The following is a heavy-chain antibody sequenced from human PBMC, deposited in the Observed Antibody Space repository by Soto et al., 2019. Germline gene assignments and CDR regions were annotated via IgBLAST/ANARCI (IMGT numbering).Heavy chain of an antibody. CDR1: AFSLSTGGVG. D-gene: IGHD3-10*01. CDR3: AHIPVRGSGTSFGDYFYYGMDV. Sequence: SGPTLVNPTQTLTLTCTFSAFSLSTGGVGVGWIRQPPGKALEWLALIYWDDDKRYSPSLRSRLTITKDTSKNQVVLTMTNMDPVDTATYFCAHIPVRGSGTSFGDYFYYGMDVWGQGT. J-gene: IGHJ6*02. V-gene: IGHV2-5*02. CDR2: IYWDDDK.